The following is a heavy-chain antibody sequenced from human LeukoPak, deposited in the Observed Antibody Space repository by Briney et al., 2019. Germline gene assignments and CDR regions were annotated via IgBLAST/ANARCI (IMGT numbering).Heavy chain of an antibody. CDR3: ARGRDGYNLVDAFDI. D-gene: IGHD5-24*01. V-gene: IGHV3-21*01. J-gene: IGHJ3*02. Sequence: PGGSLRLSRAAYGFTFSNYRRNWVRQAPGKGLEWVASINSSSIYIYYADSLKGRFTISRDNAKTSLYLQMNSLRAEDTAVYYCARGRDGYNLVDAFDIWGQGIMVTVSS. CDR1: GFTFSNYR. CDR2: INSSSIYI.